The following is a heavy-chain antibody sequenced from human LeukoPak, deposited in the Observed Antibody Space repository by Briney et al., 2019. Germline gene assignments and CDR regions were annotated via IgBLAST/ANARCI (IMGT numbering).Heavy chain of an antibody. CDR1: GASISSGIYF. CDR2: VQTSGGT. J-gene: IGHJ5*02. V-gene: IGHV4-61*02. CDR3: ARALCINGICEWFDP. Sequence: SQILSLTCTVSGASISSGIYFWSWIRQPAGKGLEWIGRVQTSGGTNYNPSLESRVTISIDTSKNQFSLTLRSVTAADTAVYYCARALCINGICEWFDPWGQGTLVTVSS. D-gene: IGHD2-8*01.